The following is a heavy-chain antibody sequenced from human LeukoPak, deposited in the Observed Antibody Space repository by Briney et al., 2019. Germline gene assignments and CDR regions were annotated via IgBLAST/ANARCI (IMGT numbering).Heavy chain of an antibody. CDR1: GGTFTSCA. CDR3: ARDAIGYSYGLFDY. Sequence: SSVTVSFTSSGGTFTSCAISWLRQGHGQGLEWMGGIIPRFDTGNYAQKVQGRVTITTYEDTCTAYMDLNSLRSEDTAVYYCARDAIGYSYGLFDYWGQGTLVTVSS. D-gene: IGHD5-18*01. J-gene: IGHJ4*02. V-gene: IGHV1-69*05. CDR2: IIPRFDTG.